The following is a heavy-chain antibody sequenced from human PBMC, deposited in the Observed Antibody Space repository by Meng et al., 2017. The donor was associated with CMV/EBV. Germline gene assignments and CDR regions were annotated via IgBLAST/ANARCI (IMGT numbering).Heavy chain of an antibody. CDR2: ISYDGSNK. CDR3: ARGDYFDY. Sequence: VQVVEAGGGVVQPWRSLRLSCAASGFTFSSYAMHWVRQAPGKGLEWVAVISYDGSNKYYADSVKGRFTISRDNSKNTLYLQMNSLRAEDTAVYYCARGDYFDYWGQGTLVTVSS. V-gene: IGHV3-30-3*01. CDR1: GFTFSSYA. J-gene: IGHJ4*02.